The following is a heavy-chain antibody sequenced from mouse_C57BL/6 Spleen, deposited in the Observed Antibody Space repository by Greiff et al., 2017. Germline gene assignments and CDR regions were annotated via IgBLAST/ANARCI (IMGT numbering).Heavy chain of an antibody. J-gene: IGHJ2*02. CDR1: GFTFSDYG. D-gene: IGHD1-1*01. Sequence: EVKLVESGGGLVKPGGSLKLSCAASGFTFSDYGMHWVRQAPEKGLGWVAYISSGSSTIYYADTVKGRVTISRDNAKNTLFLQMSSLRSEDTAMYYCARSRYYGVGTWGQGTSLTVSS. CDR3: ARSRYYGVGT. V-gene: IGHV5-17*01. CDR2: ISSGSSTI.